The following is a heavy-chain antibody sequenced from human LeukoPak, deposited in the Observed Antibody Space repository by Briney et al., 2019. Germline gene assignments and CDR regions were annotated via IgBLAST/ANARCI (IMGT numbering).Heavy chain of an antibody. Sequence: QPSETLSLTCTVSAVSISSYYWSWIRQPPGKGLEWIGYIYYSGSTNYNPSLKSRVTISVDTSKNQFSLKLSSVTAADTAVYYCARIPTGGRYYFDYWGQGTLVTVSS. D-gene: IGHD7-27*01. CDR2: IYYSGST. CDR1: AVSISSYY. V-gene: IGHV4-59*08. CDR3: ARIPTGGRYYFDY. J-gene: IGHJ4*02.